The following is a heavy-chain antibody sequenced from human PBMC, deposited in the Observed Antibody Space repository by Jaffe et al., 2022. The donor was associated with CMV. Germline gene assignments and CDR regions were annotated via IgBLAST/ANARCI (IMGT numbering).Heavy chain of an antibody. J-gene: IGHJ6*03. V-gene: IGHV4-4*02. CDR3: ARVLALRFLEWFPPNGYYYMDV. CDR2: IYHSGST. CDR1: GGSISSSNW. Sequence: QVQLQESGPGLVKPSGTLSLTCAVSGGSISSSNWWSWVRQPPGKGLEWIGEIYHSGSTNYNPSLKSRVTISVDKSKNQFSLKLSSVTAADTAVYYCARVLALRFLEWFPPNGYYYMDVWGKGTTVTVSS. D-gene: IGHD3-3*01.